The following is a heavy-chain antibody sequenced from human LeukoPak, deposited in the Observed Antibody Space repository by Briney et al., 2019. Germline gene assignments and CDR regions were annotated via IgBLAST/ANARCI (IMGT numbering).Heavy chain of an antibody. D-gene: IGHD3-9*01. CDR1: GFTVSSNY. J-gene: IGHJ6*03. Sequence: GGTLRLSCAASGFTVSSNYMSWVRQAPGKGLEWVSVIYSGGSTYYADSVKGRFTISRDNSKNTLYLQMNSLRAEDTAVYYCAKNVREADWYYYYMDVWGKGTTVTVSS. CDR2: IYSGGST. CDR3: AKNVREADWYYYYMDV. V-gene: IGHV3-53*01.